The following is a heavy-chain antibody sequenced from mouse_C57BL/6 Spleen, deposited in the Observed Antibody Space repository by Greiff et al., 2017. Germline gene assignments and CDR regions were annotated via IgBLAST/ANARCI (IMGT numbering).Heavy chain of an antibody. Sequence: VQVVESGAELVKPGASVKLSCKASGYTFTSYWMHWVKQRPGRGLEWIGRIDPNSGGTKYNEKFKSKATLTVDKPSSTAYMQLSSLTSEDSAVYYCARFYGSSPYYYAMDYWGQGTSVTVSS. V-gene: IGHV1-72*01. CDR2: IDPNSGGT. CDR1: GYTFTSYW. CDR3: ARFYGSSPYYYAMDY. D-gene: IGHD1-1*01. J-gene: IGHJ4*01.